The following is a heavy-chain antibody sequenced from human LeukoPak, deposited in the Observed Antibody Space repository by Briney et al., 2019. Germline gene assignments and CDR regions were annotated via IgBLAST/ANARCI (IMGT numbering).Heavy chain of an antibody. D-gene: IGHD2-15*01. Sequence: SETLSLTCAVYGGSFSGYYWSWIRQPPGKGLEWIGEINHSGSTNYNPSLKSRVTISVDTSKNQFSLKLSSVTAADMAVYYCARGPRIYCSGGSCYSGYYYYYMDVWGKGTTVTVSS. CDR2: INHSGST. V-gene: IGHV4-34*01. CDR3: ARGPRIYCSGGSCYSGYYYYYMDV. J-gene: IGHJ6*03. CDR1: GGSFSGYY.